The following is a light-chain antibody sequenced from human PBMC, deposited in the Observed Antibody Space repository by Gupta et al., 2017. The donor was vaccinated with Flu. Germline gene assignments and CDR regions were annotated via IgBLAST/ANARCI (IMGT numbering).Light chain of an antibody. CDR3: SSHAGRVTWV. V-gene: IGLV2-11*01. Sequence: QSAPTQPRSVSGSSGQSVTISCTGSSNDVGGSNRVSWYQQRPGKAPKLILYDVTERPSGVPDRFSGSKSGNTASLTISGLQADDEADYYCSSHAGRVTWVFGTGTTVTVL. CDR1: SNDVGGSNR. J-gene: IGLJ1*01. CDR2: DVT.